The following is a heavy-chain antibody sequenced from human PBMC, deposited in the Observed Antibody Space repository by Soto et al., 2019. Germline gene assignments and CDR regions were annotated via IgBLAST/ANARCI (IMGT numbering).Heavy chain of an antibody. V-gene: IGHV3-49*04. CDR3: TRVPGNYYYYGMDV. CDR2: IRSKAYGGTT. J-gene: IGHJ6*02. CDR1: GFTFGDYA. Sequence: PGGSLRLSCTASGFTFGDYAMSWVRQAPGKGLEWVGFIRSKAYGGTTEYAASVKGRFTISRDDSKSIAYLQMNSLKTEDTAVYYCTRVPGNYYYYGMDVWGQGTTVTVSS. D-gene: IGHD6-13*01.